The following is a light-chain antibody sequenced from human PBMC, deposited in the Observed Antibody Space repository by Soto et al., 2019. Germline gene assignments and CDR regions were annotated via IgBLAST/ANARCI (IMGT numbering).Light chain of an antibody. J-gene: IGKJ5*01. Sequence: EIGLTQSPGTLSLSPGERATLSCRASQSVSSYYLAWYQQTPGQAPRLLIYGASSRATGIPDRFSGSGSGTHFNLTISRLEPEDFAVYYCQQYGRSPFTFGHGTRLEIQ. V-gene: IGKV3-20*01. CDR1: QSVSSYY. CDR3: QQYGRSPFT. CDR2: GAS.